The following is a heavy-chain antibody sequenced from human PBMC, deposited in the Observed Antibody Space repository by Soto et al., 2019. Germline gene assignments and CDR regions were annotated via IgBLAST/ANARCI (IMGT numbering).Heavy chain of an antibody. Sequence: LRLSCAASGFTFSSYPMQWVRQSPGKGLEWVAVISNDGNNKHYADSVKGRFTISRDNSKKTLYLQMNSLRAEDTAVYYCARDRDIAAADYYFDCWGRGTLVTVSS. D-gene: IGHD6-25*01. CDR2: ISNDGNNK. CDR1: GFTFSSYP. V-gene: IGHV3-30-3*01. J-gene: IGHJ4*02. CDR3: ARDRDIAAADYYFDC.